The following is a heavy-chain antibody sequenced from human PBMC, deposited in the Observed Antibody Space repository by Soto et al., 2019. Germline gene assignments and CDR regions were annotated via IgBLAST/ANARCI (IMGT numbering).Heavy chain of an antibody. CDR1: GYTFTSYG. J-gene: IGHJ4*02. D-gene: IGHD2-21*02. V-gene: IGHV1-18*01. CDR2: ISAYNGNT. Sequence: GASVKVSCKASGYTFTSYGISWVRQAPGQGLEWMGWISAYNGNTNYAQKLQGRVTMTTDTSTSTAYMELRSLRSDDTAVYYCAREPYCGGDCYSWFDYWGQGTLVTVSS. CDR3: AREPYCGGDCYSWFDY.